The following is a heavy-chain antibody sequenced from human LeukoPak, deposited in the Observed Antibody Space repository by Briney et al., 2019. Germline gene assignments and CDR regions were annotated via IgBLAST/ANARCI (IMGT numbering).Heavy chain of an antibody. J-gene: IGHJ1*01. CDR1: GFTFSSYW. V-gene: IGHV3-74*01. CDR3: ARAPSEIGGYYPEYFRH. Sequence: GGSLRLSCAASGFTFSSYWMHWVRQAPGKGLVWVSRIKGDGNTNYADSVKGRFTISRDNARNTVSLQMNSLRAEDTGVYYCARAPSEIGGYYPEYFRHWGQGTLVTVSS. CDR2: IKGDGNT. D-gene: IGHD3-22*01.